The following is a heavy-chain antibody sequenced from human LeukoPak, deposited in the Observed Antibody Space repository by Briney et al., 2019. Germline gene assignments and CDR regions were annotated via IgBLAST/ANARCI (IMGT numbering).Heavy chain of an antibody. J-gene: IGHJ4*02. CDR2: IYHSGST. Sequence: PSETLSLTCTVSGGSISSSSNYWGWIRQPPGKGLEWIGSIYHSGSTYYNPSLKSRVTISVGTSRNQFSLKLSSVAAADTAVYYCHVVPAGRASDYWGRGTLVTVSS. D-gene: IGHD2-2*01. CDR3: HVVPAGRASDY. CDR1: GGSISSSSNY. V-gene: IGHV4-39*01.